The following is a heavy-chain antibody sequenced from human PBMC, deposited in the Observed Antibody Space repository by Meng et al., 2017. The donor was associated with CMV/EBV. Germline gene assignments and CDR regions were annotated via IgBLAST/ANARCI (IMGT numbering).Heavy chain of an antibody. V-gene: IGHV6-1*01. D-gene: IGHD1-26*01. CDR3: ARDAYSGSYSLGLGY. J-gene: IGHJ4*02. CDR2: TYYRSKWYN. CDR1: GGSISSYY. Sequence: SETLSLTCTVSGGSISSYYWSWIRQPPSRGLEWLGRTYYRSKWYNDYAVSVKSRITINPDTSKNQFSLQLNSVTPEDTAVYYCARDAYSGSYSLGLGYWGQGTLVTVSS.